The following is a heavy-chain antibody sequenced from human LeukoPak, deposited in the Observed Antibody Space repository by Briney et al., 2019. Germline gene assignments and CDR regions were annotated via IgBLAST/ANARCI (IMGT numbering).Heavy chain of an antibody. V-gene: IGHV2-5*02. CDR1: GFSLSTIGVG. CDR2: DTWDDDK. J-gene: IGHJ4*02. CDR3: AHKADGYIFFDE. D-gene: IGHD5-24*01. Sequence: SGPTLAHPPQTLTLTCTFSGFSLSTIGVGVGWILQPPGKDLEWLALDTWDDDKRYSPSLKTRLSITKESTTNNLVPTMTNMDPVDTATYYCAHKADGYIFFDEWGQGTLVTVSS.